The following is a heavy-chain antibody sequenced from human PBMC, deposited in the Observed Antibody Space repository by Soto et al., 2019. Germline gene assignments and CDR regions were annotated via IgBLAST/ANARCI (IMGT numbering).Heavy chain of an antibody. J-gene: IGHJ3*01. Sequence: PLETLSLTCAVNGGSFSGYYWNWIRQPPGKGLEWIGDINHSGSTSYNPSLKSRVTISVDTSKTQFSLNLNSVTAADTAVYYCARSRVSGGRRCCSDVWGQGTMVTVSS. CDR1: GGSFSGYY. CDR3: ARSRVSGGRRCCSDV. D-gene: IGHD1-26*01. V-gene: IGHV4-34*01. CDR2: INHSGST.